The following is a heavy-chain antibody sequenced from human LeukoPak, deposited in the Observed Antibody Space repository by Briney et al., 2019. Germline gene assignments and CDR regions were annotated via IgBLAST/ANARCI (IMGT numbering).Heavy chain of an antibody. J-gene: IGHJ5*02. CDR2: ISSSSSYI. D-gene: IGHD3-3*01. V-gene: IGHV3-21*01. CDR1: GFTFSSYS. Sequence: GGSLRLSCAASGFTFSSYSMNWVRQAPGKGLEWVSSISSSSSYIYYADSVKGRFTISRDNAKNSLYLQMNSLRAEDTAVYYCARDQRFLEWAHWFDPWGQGTLVTVSS. CDR3: ARDQRFLEWAHWFDP.